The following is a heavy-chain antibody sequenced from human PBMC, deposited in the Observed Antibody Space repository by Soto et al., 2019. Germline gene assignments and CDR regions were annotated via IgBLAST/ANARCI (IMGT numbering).Heavy chain of an antibody. J-gene: IGHJ4*02. CDR3: AREGPYYDILTGYYRGPSPHLDY. CDR2: ISGSGGST. D-gene: IGHD3-9*01. CDR1: GFTFISYA. V-gene: IGHV3-23*01. Sequence: GSLRLSCAASGFTFISYAMSWVRQAPGKGLEWVSAISGSGGSTYYADSVKGRFTISRDTSKNTLYLQMNSLRAEDTAVYYCAREGPYYDILTGYYRGPSPHLDYWGQGTLVTVSS.